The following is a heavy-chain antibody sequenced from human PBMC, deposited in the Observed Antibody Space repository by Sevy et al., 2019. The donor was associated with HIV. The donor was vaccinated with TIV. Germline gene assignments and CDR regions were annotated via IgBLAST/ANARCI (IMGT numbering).Heavy chain of an antibody. CDR3: ARDCSSTSCLWGLDV. CDR2: IKKDGSEK. V-gene: IGHV3-7*03. CDR1: GFTFSNAW. J-gene: IGHJ6*02. D-gene: IGHD2-2*01. Sequence: GGSLRLSCAASGFTFSNAWMSWVRQAPGKGLEWVANIKKDGSEKYYVDSVKGRFTISRHNAKNSLYLQMNSLRVEDTALYYCARDCSSTSCLWGLDVWGQGTSVTVSS.